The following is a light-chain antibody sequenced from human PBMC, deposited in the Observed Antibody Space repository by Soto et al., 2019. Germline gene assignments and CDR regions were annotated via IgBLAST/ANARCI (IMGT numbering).Light chain of an antibody. CDR1: QSVRDNY. Sequence: EIVLTQSPGTLSLSPGERATLSCRASQSVRDNYLAWYQQKPGQAPRLLIYDASSRATDIPDRFSGSGSGTDFTLTICRLEPEDFAVYYCQQYGSSLPRTFGQGTKVETK. J-gene: IGKJ1*01. V-gene: IGKV3-20*01. CDR3: QQYGSSLPRT. CDR2: DAS.